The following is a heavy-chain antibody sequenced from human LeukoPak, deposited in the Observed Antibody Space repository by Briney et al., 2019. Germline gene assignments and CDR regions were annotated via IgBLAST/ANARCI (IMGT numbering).Heavy chain of an antibody. V-gene: IGHV1-3*01. Sequence: GASVKVSCKASGYTFTSYAMHWVRQAPGQRLEWMGWINAGNGNTKYSQKFQGRVTTTRDTSASTAYMELSSLRSEDTAVYYCAREATTMVRGVSNWFDPWGQGTLVTVSS. CDR2: INAGNGNT. D-gene: IGHD3-10*01. CDR1: GYTFTSYA. J-gene: IGHJ5*02. CDR3: AREATTMVRGVSNWFDP.